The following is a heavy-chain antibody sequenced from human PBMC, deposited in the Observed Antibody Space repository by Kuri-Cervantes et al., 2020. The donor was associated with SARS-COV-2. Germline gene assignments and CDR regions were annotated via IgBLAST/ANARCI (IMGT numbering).Heavy chain of an antibody. Sequence: SVKVSCKASGFTFRSSAVQWVRQARGQHLEWIGRIVVGSGDTNYAQEFHERVTITRDVSTSTAYMELSSLRSEDTAVYYCAADPKIGPFYYYYGMDVWGQGTTVTSP. CDR1: GFTFRSSA. D-gene: IGHD3-22*01. V-gene: IGHV1-58*01. CDR3: AADPKIGPFYYYYGMDV. CDR2: IVVGSGDT. J-gene: IGHJ6*02.